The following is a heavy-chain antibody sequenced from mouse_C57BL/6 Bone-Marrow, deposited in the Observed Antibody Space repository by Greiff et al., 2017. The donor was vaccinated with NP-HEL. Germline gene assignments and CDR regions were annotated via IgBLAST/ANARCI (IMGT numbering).Heavy chain of an antibody. CDR3: ARGGTVDLMDY. D-gene: IGHD2-14*01. V-gene: IGHV1-59*01. Sequence: QVQLQQPGAELVRPGTSVKLSCKASGYTFTSYWMHWVKQRPGQGLEWIGVIDPSDSYTNYNQKFKGKATLTVYTSSSTAYMQLSSLTSEDSAVYYCARGGTVDLMDYWGQGTSVTVSS. CDR1: GYTFTSYW. CDR2: IDPSDSYT. J-gene: IGHJ4*01.